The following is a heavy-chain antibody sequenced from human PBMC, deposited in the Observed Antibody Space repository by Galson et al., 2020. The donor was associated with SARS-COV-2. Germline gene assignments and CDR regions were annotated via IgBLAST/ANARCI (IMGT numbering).Heavy chain of an antibody. J-gene: IGHJ4*02. CDR1: GGSVSSGSYY. D-gene: IGHD3-10*01. CDR2: IYYSGST. V-gene: IGHV4-61*01. Sequence: SETLSLTCTVSGGSVSSGSYYWSWIRQPPGKGLEWIGYIYYSGSTNYNPSLKSRVTISVDTSKNQFSLKLSSVTAADTAVYYCARTNGSGSLRLDYWGQGTLVTVSS. CDR3: ARTNGSGSLRLDY.